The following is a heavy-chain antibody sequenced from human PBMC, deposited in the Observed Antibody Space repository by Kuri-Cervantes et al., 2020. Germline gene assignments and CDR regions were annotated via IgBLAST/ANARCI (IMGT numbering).Heavy chain of an antibody. CDR3: AKGGSGWIKT. D-gene: IGHD2-2*03. J-gene: IGHJ5*02. Sequence: GGSLRLSCTASGFSFDDYNMHWVRQGPGKGLEWVSLISWDGFSTYYADSVKGRFTISRDISKNSLYLQMDSLTTEDTALYYCAKGGSGWIKTWGQGTLVTVSS. V-gene: IGHV3-43*01. CDR2: ISWDGFST. CDR1: GFSFDDYN.